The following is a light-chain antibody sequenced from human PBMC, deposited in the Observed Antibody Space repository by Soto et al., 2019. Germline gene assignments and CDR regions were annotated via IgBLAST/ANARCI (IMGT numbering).Light chain of an antibody. CDR1: SSDVGASDY. CDR3: RSYTTRHTLV. V-gene: IGLV2-14*01. CDR2: EIS. Sequence: QSALTQPASVSESPGQSITISCTGTSSDVGASDYVSWYQQHQGKAPQLIIYEISNRPSGVSNRFSGSKSGNTASLTISGLQAEDESDYYCRSYTTRHTLVFGGGTMLTVL. J-gene: IGLJ2*01.